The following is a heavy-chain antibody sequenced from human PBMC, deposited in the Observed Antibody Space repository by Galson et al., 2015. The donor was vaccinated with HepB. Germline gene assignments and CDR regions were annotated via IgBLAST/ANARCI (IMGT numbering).Heavy chain of an antibody. CDR2: IYSGGST. D-gene: IGHD6-13*01. V-gene: IGHV3-53*01. CDR3: AKEGYSSSWYGGY. J-gene: IGHJ4*02. Sequence: SLRLSCAASGFTVSSNYMSWVRQAPGKGLEWVSVIYSGGSTYYADSVKGRFTISRHNSKNTLYLQMNSLRAEDTAVYYCAKEGYSSSWYGGYWGQGTLVTVSS. CDR1: GFTVSSNY.